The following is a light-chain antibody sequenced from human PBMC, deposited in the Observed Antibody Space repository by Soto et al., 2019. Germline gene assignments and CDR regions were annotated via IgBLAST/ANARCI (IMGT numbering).Light chain of an antibody. J-gene: IGKJ1*01. CDR3: QQYYKFST. Sequence: DIQMTQNPSTLPASVGGRVTITCRASQTISSWLAWYQQKLGKAPDLLIYDASRLAGGVPSRFSGSESGKEFTLTIGSLQHDGFATYFCQQYYKFSTFGQGTKVDIK. V-gene: IGKV1-5*01. CDR1: QTISSW. CDR2: DAS.